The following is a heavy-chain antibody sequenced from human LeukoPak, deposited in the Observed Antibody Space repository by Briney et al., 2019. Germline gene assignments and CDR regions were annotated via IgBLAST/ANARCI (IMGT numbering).Heavy chain of an antibody. D-gene: IGHD6-13*01. Sequence: SETLSLTCAVYGGSFSGYYWSWIRQPPGKGLEWIGEINHSGSTNYNPSLKSRVTISVDTSKNQFSLKLSSVTAADTAVYYCARGGIAAAGTDYWGQGTLVTVSS. CDR3: ARGGIAAAGTDY. CDR2: INHSGST. V-gene: IGHV4-34*01. J-gene: IGHJ4*02. CDR1: GGSFSGYY.